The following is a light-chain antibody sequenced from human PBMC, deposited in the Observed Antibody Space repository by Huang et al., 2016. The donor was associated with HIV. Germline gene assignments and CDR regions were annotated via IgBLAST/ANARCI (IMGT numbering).Light chain of an antibody. J-gene: IGKJ2*01. Sequence: EIVLTQSPSPLSVSPGESATLSCRASQSVSRKLAGYQHKPGQTPRLIIPGASTRATCGPARFIGSRSGTEFTLTIISLQSEDFAVYYFQQYDNWPPYTFGQGTKLEIK. V-gene: IGKV3-15*01. CDR1: QSVSRK. CDR3: QQYDNWPPYT. CDR2: GAS.